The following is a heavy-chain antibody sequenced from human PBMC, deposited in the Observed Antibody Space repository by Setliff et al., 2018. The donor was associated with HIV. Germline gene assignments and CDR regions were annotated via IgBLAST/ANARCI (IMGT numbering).Heavy chain of an antibody. CDR1: GYTFTSYG. J-gene: IGHJ4*02. CDR2: ISAYNGNA. CDR3: ARDRIPSKWLLESDY. V-gene: IGHV1-18*01. Sequence: ASVKVSCKTSGYTFTSYGITWVRQAPGQGLEWMGWISAYNGNADYAQKFQDRVAMTTDTSTSTAYMELRSLRSDDTALYYCARDRIPSKWLLESDYWGQGTLVTVSS. D-gene: IGHD3-22*01.